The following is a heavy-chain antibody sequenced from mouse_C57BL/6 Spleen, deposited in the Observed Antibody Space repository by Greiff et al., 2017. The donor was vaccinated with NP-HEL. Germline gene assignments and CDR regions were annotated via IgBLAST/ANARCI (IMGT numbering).Heavy chain of an antibody. J-gene: IGHJ4*01. D-gene: IGHD1-1*01. CDR3: ARHGPTTVVAHYYAMDY. Sequence: QVQLQQSGAELVKPGASVKLSCKASGYTFTEYTIHWVKQRSGQGLEWIGWFYPGSGSIKYNEKFKNKATLTADKSSSTVYMELSRLTSEDSAVYFCARHGPTTVVAHYYAMDYWGQGTSVTVSS. CDR2: FYPGSGSI. V-gene: IGHV1-62-2*01. CDR1: GYTFTEYT.